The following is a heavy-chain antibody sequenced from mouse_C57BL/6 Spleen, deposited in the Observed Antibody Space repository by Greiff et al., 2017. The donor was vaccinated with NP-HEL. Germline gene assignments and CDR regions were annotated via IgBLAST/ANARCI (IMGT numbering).Heavy chain of an antibody. CDR2: IDPETGGT. Sequence: QVQLQQSGAELVRPGASVTLSCKASGYTFTDYEMHWVKQTHVPGLEWIGAIDPETGGTASNQKYKGKAILTADKSSSTADMELRGLTSEDSAVYYFTTRRPDDGYASSYLGQGTRVTVSP. D-gene: IGHD2-3*01. CDR1: GYTFTDYE. J-gene: IGHJ3*01. V-gene: IGHV1-15*01. CDR3: TTRRPDDGYASSY.